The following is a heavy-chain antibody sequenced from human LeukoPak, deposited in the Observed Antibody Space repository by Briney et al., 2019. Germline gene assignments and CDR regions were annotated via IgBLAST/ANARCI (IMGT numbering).Heavy chain of an antibody. Sequence: SQTLSLTCTVSGGSISSGTSYWSWIRQNPGKGLEWIGYIYYTGTTYYNPSLKSRVTISVDTSKNQFSLKLSSVTAADTAVYYCARGDGGNSGEYWFDPWGQGTLVTVSS. D-gene: IGHD4-23*01. CDR1: GGSISSGTSY. V-gene: IGHV4-31*03. CDR2: IYYTGTT. J-gene: IGHJ5*02. CDR3: ARGDGGNSGEYWFDP.